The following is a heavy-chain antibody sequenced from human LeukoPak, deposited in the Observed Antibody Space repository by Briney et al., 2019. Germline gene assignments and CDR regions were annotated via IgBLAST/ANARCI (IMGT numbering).Heavy chain of an antibody. CDR3: ARRTKKQQLAFDI. J-gene: IGHJ3*02. V-gene: IGHV4-34*01. Sequence: SETLSLTCAVYGGSFSGYYWSWIRQPPGKGLEWIGEINHSGSTNYNPSLKSRVTISVDTSKNQFSLKLSSVTAADTAVYYCARRTKKQQLAFDIWGQGTMVTVSS. CDR1: GGSFSGYY. CDR2: INHSGST. D-gene: IGHD6-13*01.